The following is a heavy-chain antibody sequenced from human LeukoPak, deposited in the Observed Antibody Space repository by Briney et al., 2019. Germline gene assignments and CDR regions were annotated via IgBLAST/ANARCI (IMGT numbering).Heavy chain of an antibody. D-gene: IGHD4-17*01. Sequence: GGSLRLSCTVSGFTVSSNSMSWVRQAPGKGLEWVSFIYSGGNTHYSDSVKGRFTISRDNSKNTLYLQMNSLRAEDTGVYYCARRAGEYSHPYDYWGQGTLVTVSS. J-gene: IGHJ4*02. CDR3: ARRAGEYSHPYDY. V-gene: IGHV3-53*01. CDR1: GFTVSSNS. CDR2: IYSGGNT.